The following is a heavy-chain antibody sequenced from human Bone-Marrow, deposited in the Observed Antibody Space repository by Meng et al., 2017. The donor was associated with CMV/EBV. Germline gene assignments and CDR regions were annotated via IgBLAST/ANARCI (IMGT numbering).Heavy chain of an antibody. V-gene: IGHV1-46*01. Sequence: ASVKVSFKASGYTFSSYYMHWVRQAPGQGLEWMGIINPSGGSATYAQKFQGRVTVTRDTSTITVYMELSSLRSEDTAVYYCARSSQVTKYYFDYWGQGTLVTVSS. CDR1: GYTFSSYY. J-gene: IGHJ4*02. CDR3: ARSSQVTKYYFDY. CDR2: INPSGGSA.